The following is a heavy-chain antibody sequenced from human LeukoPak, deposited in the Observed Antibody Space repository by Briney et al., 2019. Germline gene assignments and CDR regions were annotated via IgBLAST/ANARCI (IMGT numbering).Heavy chain of an antibody. V-gene: IGHV4-39*02. CDR2: VYYTGST. J-gene: IGHJ4*02. CDR3: ARHRGRYYDSGSYYYFDY. D-gene: IGHD3-10*01. Sequence: SETLSLTCTVSGGSVSSGSYYWSWIRQPPGKGLEWVGSVYYTGSTFYNPPLKSRVTTSVDTSKNHFSLNLSSVTAADTAVYYCARHRGRYYDSGSYYYFDYWGQGTLVTVSS. CDR1: GGSVSSGSYY.